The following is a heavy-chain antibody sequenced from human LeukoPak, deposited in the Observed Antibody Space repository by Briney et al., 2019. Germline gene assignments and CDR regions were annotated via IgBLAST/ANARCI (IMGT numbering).Heavy chain of an antibody. CDR2: ISYDGSNK. D-gene: IGHD3-22*01. J-gene: IGHJ4*02. Sequence: PERSLRLSCAASGFTFSSYAMHWVRQAPGKGLEWVAVISYDGSNKYYADSVKGRFTISRDNSKNTLYLQMNSLRAEDTAVYYCARHYDSSGYPIPYFDYWGQGTLVTVSS. V-gene: IGHV3-30-3*01. CDR3: ARHYDSSGYPIPYFDY. CDR1: GFTFSSYA.